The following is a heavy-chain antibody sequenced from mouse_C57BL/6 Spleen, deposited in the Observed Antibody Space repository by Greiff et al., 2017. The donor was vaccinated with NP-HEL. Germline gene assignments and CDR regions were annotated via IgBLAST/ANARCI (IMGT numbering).Heavy chain of an antibody. J-gene: IGHJ3*01. D-gene: IGHD2-4*01. Sequence: QVHVKQSGAELVRPGASVKLSCKASGYTFTDYYINWVKQRPGQGLEWIARIYPGSGNTYYNEKFKGKATLPAEKSSSTAYMQLSSLTSEDSAVYFCARSPLYDYDGFAYWGQGTLVTVSA. V-gene: IGHV1-76*01. CDR2: IYPGSGNT. CDR1: GYTFTDYY. CDR3: ARSPLYDYDGFAY.